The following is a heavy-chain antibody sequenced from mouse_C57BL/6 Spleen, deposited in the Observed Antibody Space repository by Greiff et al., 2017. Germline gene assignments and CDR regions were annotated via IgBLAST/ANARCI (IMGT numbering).Heavy chain of an antibody. CDR1: GYSFTDYN. V-gene: IGHV1-39*01. D-gene: IGHD1-1*01. CDR3: ARGQFITTVLDY. J-gene: IGHJ2*01. Sequence: LVESGPELVKPGASVKISCKASGYSFTDYNMNWVKQSHGKSLEWIGVINPNYGTTSYNQKFKGKATLTVDQSSSTAYMQLNSLTSEDSAVYYGARGQFITTVLDYWGQGTTRTVSS. CDR2: INPNYGTT.